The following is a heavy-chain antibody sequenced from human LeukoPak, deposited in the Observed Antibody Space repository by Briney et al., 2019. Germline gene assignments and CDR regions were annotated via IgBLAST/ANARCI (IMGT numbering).Heavy chain of an antibody. V-gene: IGHV3-21*01. Sequence: RAGGSLRLSCAASGFTFSSYSMNWVRQAPGKGLEWVSSISSSSSYIYYADSVKGRFTISRDNAKNSLYLQMNSLRAEDTAVYYCARDGRIAVYGFDYWGQGTLVTVSS. CDR1: GFTFSSYS. CDR2: ISSSSSYI. D-gene: IGHD2-21*01. CDR3: ARDGRIAVYGFDY. J-gene: IGHJ4*02.